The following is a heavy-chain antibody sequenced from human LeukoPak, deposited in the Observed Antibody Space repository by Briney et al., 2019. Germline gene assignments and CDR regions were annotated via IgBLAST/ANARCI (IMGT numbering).Heavy chain of an antibody. CDR1: RFTFSGYW. CDR3: ARGTNYYDRSGYFPDY. D-gene: IGHD3-22*01. V-gene: IGHV3-7*01. J-gene: IGHJ4*02. CDR2: IKQDGSEK. Sequence: GGSLRLSCAVSRFTFSGYWMSWVRPAPGKGLEWVANIKQDGSEKYYVVSVKGRFTISRDNAKNSLYLQMNSLRAEDTAVYYCARGTNYYDRSGYFPDYWGQGTLVTVSS.